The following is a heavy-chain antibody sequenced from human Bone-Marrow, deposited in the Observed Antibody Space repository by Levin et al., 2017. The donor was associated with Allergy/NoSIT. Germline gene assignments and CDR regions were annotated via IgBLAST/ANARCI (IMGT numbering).Heavy chain of an antibody. D-gene: IGHD3-3*01. J-gene: IGHJ6*02. CDR1: GFTFGSYA. V-gene: IGHV3-23*01. CDR3: ARDRAGVLEGMDA. CDR2: TSADGSAT. Sequence: SGGSLRLSCAASGFTFGSYAMNWVRQAPGKGLEWVSATSADGSATYYADSVRGRFTISRDNSKNTLSLQMNSLRVDDTAVYYCARDRAGVLEGMDAWGQGTTVTVSS.